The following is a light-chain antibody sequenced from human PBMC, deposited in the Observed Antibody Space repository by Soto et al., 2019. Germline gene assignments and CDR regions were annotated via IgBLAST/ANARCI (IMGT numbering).Light chain of an antibody. J-gene: IGKJ1*01. CDR1: QRIGSW. Sequence: IQMTQSPSTLSASVGDRVTITCRASQRIGSWLAWYQQKPGKAPKLLIYAASTLQTGVPSRFSGSGSGTDFTLTISSLQPEDFATYYCLQDYNFPWTFGQGTKVEIK. V-gene: IGKV1-6*01. CDR2: AAS. CDR3: LQDYNFPWT.